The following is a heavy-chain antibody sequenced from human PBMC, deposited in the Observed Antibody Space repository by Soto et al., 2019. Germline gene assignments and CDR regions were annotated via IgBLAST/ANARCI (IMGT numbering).Heavy chain of an antibody. CDR1: GGTFSSYA. V-gene: IGHV1-69*06. D-gene: IGHD6-13*01. Sequence: QVQLVQSGAEVKKPGSSVKVSCKASGGTFSSYAISWVRQAPVQGLEWMVLIIPIFGTANYAQKFQGRVTITADKSTSTAYMELSSLRSEDTAVYYCARGGPGASIAAAAQAYYYWGQGTLVTVSS. J-gene: IGHJ4*02. CDR3: ARGGPGASIAAAAQAYYY. CDR2: IIPIFGTA.